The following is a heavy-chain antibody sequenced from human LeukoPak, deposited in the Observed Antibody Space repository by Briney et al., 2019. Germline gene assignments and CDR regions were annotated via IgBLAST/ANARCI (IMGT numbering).Heavy chain of an antibody. J-gene: IGHJ3*02. CDR1: GGSFSGYY. V-gene: IGHV4-34*01. CDR3: ARGFKYYYGSGSYPRDAFDI. CDR2: INHSGST. D-gene: IGHD3-10*01. Sequence: SETLSLTCAVYGGSFSGYYWSWIRQPPGKGLEWIGEINHSGSTNYNPSLKSRVTISVDTSKNQFSLKLSSVTAADTAVYYCARGFKYYYGSGSYPRDAFDIWGQGTMVTVSS.